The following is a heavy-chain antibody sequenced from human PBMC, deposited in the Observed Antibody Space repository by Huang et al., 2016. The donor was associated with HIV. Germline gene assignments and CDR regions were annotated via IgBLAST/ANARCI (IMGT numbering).Heavy chain of an antibody. CDR2: RKYNGHA. J-gene: IGHJ3*01. CDR3: ARGRDTTEMDTVDDALDV. D-gene: IGHD1-1*01. CDR1: GGPFSTHY. Sequence: QVRLQQWGGGLVRPSETLSRTCAVYGGPFSTHYWSWLRQSPGKGLEGIAERKYNGHANCNPSLRSRVSISVYTSKNQFSLNVTSVTAADTAIYYCARGRDTTEMDTVDDALDVWDQGTLVIVSS. V-gene: IGHV4-34*02.